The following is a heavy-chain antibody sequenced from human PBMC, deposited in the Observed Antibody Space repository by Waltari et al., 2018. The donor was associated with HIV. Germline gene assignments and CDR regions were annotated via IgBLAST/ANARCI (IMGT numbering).Heavy chain of an antibody. CDR1: GFAVINNY. CDR2: IYSNATT. Sequence: EVQLVESGGGLIQPGGSLSLACAASGFAVINNYISWFPQAPGKGLEWVSLIYSNATTYYADSVKGRFTISRDNSKNTLYLQMNSLRADDTAVYFCATVLVRTSWVITTAPFDYWGQGTLVTVSS. D-gene: IGHD3-22*01. CDR3: ATVLVRTSWVITTAPFDY. J-gene: IGHJ4*02. V-gene: IGHV3-53*01.